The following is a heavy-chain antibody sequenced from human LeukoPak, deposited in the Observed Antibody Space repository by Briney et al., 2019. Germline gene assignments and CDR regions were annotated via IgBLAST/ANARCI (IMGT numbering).Heavy chain of an antibody. CDR3: ASNGGYYYDSSGYRALAFDI. CDR1: GGSFSGYY. V-gene: IGHV4-34*01. Sequence: IPSETLSLTCAVYGGSFSGYYWSWIRQPPGKGLEWIGEINHSGSTNYNPSLKSRVTISVDTSKNQFSLKLSSVTAADTAVYYCASNGGYYYDSSGYRALAFDIWGQGTMVTVSS. D-gene: IGHD3-22*01. J-gene: IGHJ3*02. CDR2: INHSGST.